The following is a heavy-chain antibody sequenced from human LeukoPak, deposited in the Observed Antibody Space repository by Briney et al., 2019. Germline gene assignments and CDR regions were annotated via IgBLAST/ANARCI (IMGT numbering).Heavy chain of an antibody. D-gene: IGHD6-6*01. J-gene: IGHJ4*02. Sequence: PGESLKISCQGSGYSFTSYWIGWVRQMPGKGLEWMGIIYPGDSDTRYSPSFQGQVTISADKSISTAYLQWSSLKASDTAMYYCARLEYSSSSPSGTPHYWGQGTLVTVSS. CDR3: ARLEYSSSSPSGTPHY. CDR2: IYPGDSDT. V-gene: IGHV5-51*01. CDR1: GYSFTSYW.